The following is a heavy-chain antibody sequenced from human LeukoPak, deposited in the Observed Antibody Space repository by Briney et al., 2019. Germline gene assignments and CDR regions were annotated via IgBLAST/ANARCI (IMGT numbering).Heavy chain of an antibody. CDR1: GFTFSSYE. Sequence: PGGSLRLSCAASGFTFSSYEMNWVRQAPGKGLVWVSRIKSDGSSTNYADSVKGRFTISRDNAKNTLYLQMNSLRAEDTAVYYCARDLDYYDISGDLTKDYWGQGTLVTVSA. CDR2: IKSDGSST. CDR3: ARDLDYYDISGDLTKDY. J-gene: IGHJ4*02. D-gene: IGHD3-22*01. V-gene: IGHV3-74*01.